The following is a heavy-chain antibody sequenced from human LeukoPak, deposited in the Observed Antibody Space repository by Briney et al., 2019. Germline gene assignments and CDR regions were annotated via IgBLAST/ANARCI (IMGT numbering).Heavy chain of an antibody. Sequence: GGSLRLSCAASGFTLSSYAMSWVRQAPGKGLEWVSAISGSGGSTYYADSVKGRFTISRDNSKNTLYLQMNSLRAEDTAVYYCAKAEDRRTIFGVVIGNFDYWGQGTLVTVSS. CDR1: GFTLSSYA. CDR2: ISGSGGST. D-gene: IGHD3-3*01. CDR3: AKAEDRRTIFGVVIGNFDY. J-gene: IGHJ4*02. V-gene: IGHV3-23*01.